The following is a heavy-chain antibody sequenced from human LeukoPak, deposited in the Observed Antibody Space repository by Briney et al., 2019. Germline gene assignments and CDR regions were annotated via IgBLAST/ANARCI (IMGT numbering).Heavy chain of an antibody. J-gene: IGHJ6*03. Sequence: GASVKVSCKASGGTFSSYAISWVRQAPGQGLEWMGGIIPIFGTANYAQKFQGRVTITTDESTSTTYMELSSLRSEDTAVYYCARADLGCTNGVCQSDYYYYYMDVWGKGTTVTVSS. D-gene: IGHD2-8*01. CDR2: IIPIFGTA. CDR3: ARADLGCTNGVCQSDYYYYYMDV. V-gene: IGHV1-69*05. CDR1: GGTFSSYA.